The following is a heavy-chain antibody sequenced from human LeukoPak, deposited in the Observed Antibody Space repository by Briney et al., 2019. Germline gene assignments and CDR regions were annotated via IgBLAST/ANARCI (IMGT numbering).Heavy chain of an antibody. D-gene: IGHD3-22*01. Sequence: ASVKVSCKASGYTFSGYYMHWVRQAPGQGLEWMGWINSNSGGTNSAQKLQGRLTMTRDTSITTAYMELSRLTSDDTAVYYCARPSDYYDSSGYYWYFDLWGRGTLVTVSS. J-gene: IGHJ2*01. CDR3: ARPSDYYDSSGYYWYFDL. CDR2: INSNSGGT. CDR1: GYTFSGYY. V-gene: IGHV1-2*02.